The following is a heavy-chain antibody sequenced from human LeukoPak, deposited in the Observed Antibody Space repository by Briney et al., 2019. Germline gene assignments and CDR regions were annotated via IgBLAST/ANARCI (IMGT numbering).Heavy chain of an antibody. Sequence: GESLKISCKGFGYSFTNYWIGWVRQMPGKGLEWVGLIYPGESDIRYSPSFQGQVTISADKSISTAYLQWSSLKASDTAMYYCARHAFHNDDSDYYFAHWGKGTLVTVSS. V-gene: IGHV5-51*01. CDR1: GYSFTNYW. J-gene: IGHJ4*02. CDR3: ARHAFHNDDSDYYFAH. D-gene: IGHD3-22*01. CDR2: IYPGESDI.